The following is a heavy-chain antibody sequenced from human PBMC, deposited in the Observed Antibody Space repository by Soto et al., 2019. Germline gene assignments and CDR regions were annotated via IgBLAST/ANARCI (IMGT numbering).Heavy chain of an antibody. D-gene: IGHD3-10*01. CDR2: ISSSSSYI. CDR1: GFTFSSYS. Sequence: GGSLRLSCAASGFTFSSYSMNWVRQAPGKGLEWVSSISSSSSYIYYADSVKGRFTISRDNAKNSLYLQMNSLRAEDTAVYYCARGSYYYGSGRFAFDIWGQGTMVT. CDR3: ARGSYYYGSGRFAFDI. J-gene: IGHJ3*02. V-gene: IGHV3-21*01.